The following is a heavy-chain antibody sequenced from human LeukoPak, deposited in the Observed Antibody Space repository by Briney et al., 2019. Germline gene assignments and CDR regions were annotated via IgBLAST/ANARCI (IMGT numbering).Heavy chain of an antibody. CDR1: GGTFSSYA. J-gene: IGHJ4*02. V-gene: IGHV1-69*05. Sequence: SVKVPCKASGGTFSSYAISWVRQAPGQGLEWMGGIIPIFGTANYAQKFQGRVTITTDESTSTAYMELSSLRSEDTAVYYCARGGIGEDYGDYFDYWGQGTLVTVSS. CDR2: IIPIFGTA. CDR3: ARGGIGEDYGDYFDY. D-gene: IGHD4-17*01.